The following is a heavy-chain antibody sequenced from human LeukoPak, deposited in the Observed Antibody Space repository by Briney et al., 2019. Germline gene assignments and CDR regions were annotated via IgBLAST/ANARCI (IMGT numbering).Heavy chain of an antibody. CDR2: ISPSGGST. J-gene: IGHJ5*02. Sequence: ASVKVSCKAFGYTFTSNYMHWVRQAPGQGPEWMGVISPSGGSTTYAQKFQGRVTLTRDMSTSTDYLELSSLRSDDTAVYYCARDPLRLLVGATKGLNWFDPWGQGTLVTVSS. D-gene: IGHD1-26*01. CDR3: ARDPLRLLVGATKGLNWFDP. V-gene: IGHV1-46*01. CDR1: GYTFTSNY.